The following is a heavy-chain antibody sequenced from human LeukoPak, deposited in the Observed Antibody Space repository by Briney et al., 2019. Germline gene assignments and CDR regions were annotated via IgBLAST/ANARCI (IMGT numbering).Heavy chain of an antibody. V-gene: IGHV1-69*13. Sequence: SVKVSCKASGGTFSSYAISWVRQAPGQGLEWMGGIIPIFGTANYAQKFQGRVTITADESTSTAYMELSSLRSEDTAVYYCAKIISGWYQGIDYWGQGTLVTVSS. CDR3: AKIISGWYQGIDY. J-gene: IGHJ4*02. D-gene: IGHD6-19*01. CDR2: IIPIFGTA. CDR1: GGTFSSYA.